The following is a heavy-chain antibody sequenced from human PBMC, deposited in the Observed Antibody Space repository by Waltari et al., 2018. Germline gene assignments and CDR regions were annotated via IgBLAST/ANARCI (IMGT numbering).Heavy chain of an antibody. CDR3: AKDRSPGPYYDILTGLDY. CDR2: VSGSGGST. D-gene: IGHD3-9*01. V-gene: IGHV3-23*01. J-gene: IGHJ4*02. CDR1: GFPFSSYA. Sequence: EVQLLESGGGLVQPGGSLRLSCAASGFPFSSYAMRWVTQAPGKGLEWVSAVSGSGGSTYYADSVKGRFTISRDNSKNTLYLQMNSLRAEDTAVYYCAKDRSPGPYYDILTGLDYWGQGTLVTVSS.